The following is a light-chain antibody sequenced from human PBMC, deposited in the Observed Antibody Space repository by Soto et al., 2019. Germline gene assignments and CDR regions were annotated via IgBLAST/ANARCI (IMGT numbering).Light chain of an antibody. V-gene: IGLV2-14*01. Sequence: QSVLTQPASVSGSPGQSITISCTGTSSDVGGYNYVSWYQQHPGKAPKLMIYEVSNRPSGVSNRFSGPKSGNTASLTISGLQAEDEADYYCSSYTSSSTLPFGTGTKLTVL. CDR1: SSDVGGYNY. CDR2: EVS. J-gene: IGLJ1*01. CDR3: SSYTSSSTLP.